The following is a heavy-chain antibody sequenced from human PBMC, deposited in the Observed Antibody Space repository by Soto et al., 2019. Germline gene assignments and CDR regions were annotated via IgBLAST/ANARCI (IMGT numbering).Heavy chain of an antibody. V-gene: IGHV3-7*05. CDR2: INQDGSEK. D-gene: IGHD1-26*01. CDR3: ARVGTMWGDFDC. CDR1: GFTFSSYW. J-gene: IGHJ4*01. Sequence: EVQLVESGGGLVQPGGSLRLSCASSGFTFSSYWITWVRQAPGEGLEWVANINQDGSEKYYVDSVKGRFTISKDNAKNSRCLQMNILRAEETEIYYCARVGTMWGDFDCWGQGALVTVSS.